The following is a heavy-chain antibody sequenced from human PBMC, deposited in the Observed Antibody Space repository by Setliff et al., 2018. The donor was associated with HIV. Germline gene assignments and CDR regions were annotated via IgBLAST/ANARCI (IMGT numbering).Heavy chain of an antibody. Sequence: LRLSCAASRFDFNNYWMCWVRQAPGKGLEWVANIGQDGSEKSYVDSVKGRFTISRDNAKNSMDLQMNSLRAEDTAIYYCARKLRPGHGVDVWGQGTTVTVSS. CDR1: RFDFNNYW. J-gene: IGHJ6*02. D-gene: IGHD3-10*01. CDR3: ARKLRPGHGVDV. V-gene: IGHV3-7*01. CDR2: IGQDGSEK.